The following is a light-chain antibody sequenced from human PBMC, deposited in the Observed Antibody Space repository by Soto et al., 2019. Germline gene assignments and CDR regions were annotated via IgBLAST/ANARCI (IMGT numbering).Light chain of an antibody. J-gene: IGLJ3*02. V-gene: IGLV2-8*01. CDR1: SSDVGAYNY. CDR2: DVT. Sequence: QSVLTQPPSASGSPGQSVTISCTGTSSDVGAYNYVSWYQQHPGKAPKLMIYDVTKRPSGVPDRFSGSKSGNTASLTVSGLQAEDVADYYCISYAGSSIWVFGGGNKLTFL. CDR3: ISYAGSSIWV.